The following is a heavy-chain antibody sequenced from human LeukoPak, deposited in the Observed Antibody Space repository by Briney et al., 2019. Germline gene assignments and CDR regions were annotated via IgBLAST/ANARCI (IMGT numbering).Heavy chain of an antibody. D-gene: IGHD6-13*01. Sequence: GESLRLSCAVSGFTFSSYGLHWVRQAPGKGLEWVAVIWYDGSNKYYADFVKGRFIISRDNSKNPLYLQMDSLRAEDTAVYYCARGSAGGRYYYYYMDVWGKGTTVTVSS. J-gene: IGHJ6*03. CDR3: ARGSAGGRYYYYYMDV. CDR2: IWYDGSNK. V-gene: IGHV3-33*01. CDR1: GFTFSSYG.